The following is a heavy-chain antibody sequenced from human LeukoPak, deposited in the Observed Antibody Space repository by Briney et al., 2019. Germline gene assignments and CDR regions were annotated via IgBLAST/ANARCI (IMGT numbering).Heavy chain of an antibody. CDR1: GFTFSNYG. J-gene: IGHJ4*02. CDR3: ARDSTGLVDY. D-gene: IGHD2-2*01. CDR2: IRYDGSNK. Sequence: GGSLRLSCAASGFTFSNYGMHWVRQAPGKGLEWVAFIRYDGSNKYYADSVKGRFTISRDNSKNTLYLQMNSLRSDDTAVYYCARDSTGLVDYWGQGTLVTVSS. V-gene: IGHV3-30*02.